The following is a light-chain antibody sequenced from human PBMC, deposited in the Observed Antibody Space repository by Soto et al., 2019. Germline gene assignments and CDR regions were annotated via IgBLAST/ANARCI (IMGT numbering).Light chain of an antibody. CDR1: QSVSSY. CDR2: DAY. V-gene: IGKV3-11*01. Sequence: EIVLTQSPATLSLSPGQRATLSCRASQSVSSYLAWYQQKAGQAPRLLIYDAYNRATGIPARFSGSVSGTDFTLTISSQEPEDFAVYYCQQRSNWRWLTFGGGTKVEIK. J-gene: IGKJ4*01. CDR3: QQRSNWRWLT.